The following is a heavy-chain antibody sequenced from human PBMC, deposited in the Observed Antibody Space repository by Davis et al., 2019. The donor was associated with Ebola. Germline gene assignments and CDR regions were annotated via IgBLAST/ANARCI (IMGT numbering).Heavy chain of an antibody. J-gene: IGHJ6*02. CDR2: ISGSGGST. CDR3: AKERLMGVVVVAATQGMDV. Sequence: GGSLRLSCAASGFTFSSYAMSWVRQAPGKGLEWVSAISGSGGSTYYADSVKGRFTVSRDNSKNTLYLHMNSLRAEDTAVYYRAKERLMGVVVVAATQGMDVWGQGTTVTVSS. V-gene: IGHV3-23*01. CDR1: GFTFSSYA. D-gene: IGHD2-15*01.